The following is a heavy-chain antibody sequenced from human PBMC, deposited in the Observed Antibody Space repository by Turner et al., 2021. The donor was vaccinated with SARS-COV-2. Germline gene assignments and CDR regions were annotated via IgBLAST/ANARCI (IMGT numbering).Heavy chain of an antibody. J-gene: IGHJ4*02. CDR1: GFTFSNYG. V-gene: IGHV3-30*18. CDR3: AKSGGMYCSGGNCYSSYFDY. D-gene: IGHD2-15*01. Sequence: QVQLVESGGGVVQPGRSLRLSCAASGFTFSNYGVHWVRQAPGKGLEWGAVISYDGSNKYYADSVKGRFTISRDNSKNTLYLQMNSLRAEDTAVYYCAKSGGMYCSGGNCYSSYFDYWGQGTLVTVSS. CDR2: ISYDGSNK.